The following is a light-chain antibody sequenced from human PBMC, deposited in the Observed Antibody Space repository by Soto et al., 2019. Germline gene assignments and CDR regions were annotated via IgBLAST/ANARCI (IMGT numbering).Light chain of an antibody. V-gene: IGKV1-5*03. CDR2: KAS. J-gene: IGKJ1*01. CDR1: QSIRSW. CDR3: QHYNSYSEA. Sequence: DIQMTQSPSTLSASIGDRVTITCRASQSIRSWLAWYQQKPGKAPKLLIYKASTLKSGVPSRSSVSGSGTEFTLTISSLQPDDFATYYCQHYNSYSEAFGQGTKVDIK.